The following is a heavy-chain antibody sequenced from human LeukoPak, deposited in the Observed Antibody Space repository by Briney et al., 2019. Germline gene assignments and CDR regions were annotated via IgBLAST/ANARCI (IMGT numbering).Heavy chain of an antibody. V-gene: IGHV2-5*01. D-gene: IGHD6-19*01. CDR1: GFSLSTSGVG. CDR3: AHRMTGYSSGWYGSNWFDP. J-gene: IGHJ5*02. CDR2: FYRNDDK. Sequence: SGPTLVKPTQTLTLTCAFSGFSLSTSGVGVGWIRQPPGKALEWLALFYRNDDKRYSPSLKSRLTITKDTSKNQVVLTMTNMDPVDTATYYCAHRMTGYSSGWYGSNWFDPWGQGTLVTVSS.